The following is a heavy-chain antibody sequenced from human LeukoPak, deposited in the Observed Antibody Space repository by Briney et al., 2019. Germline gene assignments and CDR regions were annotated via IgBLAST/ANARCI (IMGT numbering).Heavy chain of an antibody. V-gene: IGHV4-34*01. CDR2: INHSGST. CDR3: ANRADSSGYRDY. CDR1: GGSFSDYY. J-gene: IGHJ4*02. Sequence: SETLSLTCAVYGGSFSDYYWSWIRQPPGKGLEWIGEINHSGSTNYNPSPKSRVTISVDTSKNQFSLKLSSVTAADTAAYYCANRADSSGYRDYWGQGTLVTVSS. D-gene: IGHD3-22*01.